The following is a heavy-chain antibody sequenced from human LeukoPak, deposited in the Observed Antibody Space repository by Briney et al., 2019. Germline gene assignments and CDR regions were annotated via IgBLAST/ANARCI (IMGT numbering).Heavy chain of an antibody. CDR2: FYYSGST. CDR1: GGSISSYY. D-gene: IGHD2-2*01. V-gene: IGHV4-59*01. Sequence: SETLSLTCTVSGGSISSYYWSWIRQPPGKGLEWIGYFYYSGSTNYNPSLKSRVTISVDTSKNQFSLKLSSVTAADTAVYYCARDLYGGYCSRTSCYGNLFDPWGQGTLVTVSS. CDR3: ARDLYGGYCSRTSCYGNLFDP. J-gene: IGHJ5*02.